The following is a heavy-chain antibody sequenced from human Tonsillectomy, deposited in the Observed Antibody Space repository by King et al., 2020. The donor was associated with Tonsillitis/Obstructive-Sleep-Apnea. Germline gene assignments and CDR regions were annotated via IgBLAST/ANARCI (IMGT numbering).Heavy chain of an antibody. CDR2: INHSGST. V-gene: IGHV4-34*01. D-gene: IGHD2-2*01. J-gene: IGHJ6*03. Sequence: VQLQQWGAGLLKPSETLSLTCGVYGGSFSGYYWSWIRQPPGKGLEWIGEINHSGSTDYKSSLKIRVTISRDTSKNKFSLRLTSVTAADTAVYYCGTNAGDYYYYMDVWGKGTTVTVSS. CDR3: GTNAGDYYYYMDV. CDR1: GGSFSGYY.